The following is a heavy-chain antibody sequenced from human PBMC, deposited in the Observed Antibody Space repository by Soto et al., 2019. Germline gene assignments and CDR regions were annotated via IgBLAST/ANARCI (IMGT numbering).Heavy chain of an antibody. CDR1: GYTFTSYA. Sequence: ASVKVSCKASGYTFTSYAMHWVRQAPGQRLEWMGWINAGNGNTKYSQKFQGRVTITRDTSASTAYMELSSLRSEDTAVYYCARSGFCGGDCYHYYMDVWGKGTTVTVSS. V-gene: IGHV1-3*01. CDR3: ARSGFCGGDCYHYYMDV. CDR2: INAGNGNT. D-gene: IGHD2-21*02. J-gene: IGHJ6*03.